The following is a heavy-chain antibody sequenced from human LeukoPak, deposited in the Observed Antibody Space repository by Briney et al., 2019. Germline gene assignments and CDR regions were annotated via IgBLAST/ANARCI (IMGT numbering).Heavy chain of an antibody. V-gene: IGHV3-30*04. CDR1: GVTLSNYA. CDR3: ATDYGDYEPIDY. Sequence: GSLRLSCTASGVTLSNYAMHWVRRPPGRGLEWVAVISFDGTNKYYGDSAEGRFSVSRDNSKNTLYLQMNSLRPDDTAMYYCATDYGDYEPIDYWGQGTLVTVSS. D-gene: IGHD4-17*01. J-gene: IGHJ4*02. CDR2: ISFDGTNK.